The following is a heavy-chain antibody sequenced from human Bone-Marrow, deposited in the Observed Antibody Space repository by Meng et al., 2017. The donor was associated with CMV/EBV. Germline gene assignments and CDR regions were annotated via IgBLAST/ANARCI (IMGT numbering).Heavy chain of an antibody. Sequence: GGSLRLSCKGSGYSFTSYWIAWVRQMPGKGLEWMGIIYPGDSDTRYSPSFQGQVTISADKSISTAYLQWSSLKASDTAMYYCARQNDFWSGSNWFDPWGQGTRVTVSS. CDR2: IYPGDSDT. J-gene: IGHJ5*02. CDR1: GYSFTSYW. V-gene: IGHV5-51*01. CDR3: ARQNDFWSGSNWFDP. D-gene: IGHD3-3*01.